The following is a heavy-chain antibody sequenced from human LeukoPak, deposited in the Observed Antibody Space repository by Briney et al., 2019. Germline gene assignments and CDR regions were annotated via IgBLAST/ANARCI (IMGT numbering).Heavy chain of an antibody. J-gene: IGHJ4*02. CDR3: ARGVGSSWFAD. CDR2: INPNSAAT. D-gene: IGHD6-13*01. Sequence: ASVKVSCMASGYTFTANYIHWVRQAPGQGLEWMGWINPNSAATSYAQNFEGRVTMTRDTSMTTHYMELSRLTSDDTAVYYCARGVGSSWFADWGQGTLVTVSS. CDR1: GYTFTANY. V-gene: IGHV1-2*02.